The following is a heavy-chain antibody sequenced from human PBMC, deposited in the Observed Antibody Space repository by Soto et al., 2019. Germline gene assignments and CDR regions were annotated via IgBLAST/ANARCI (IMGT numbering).Heavy chain of an antibody. J-gene: IGHJ3*02. CDR1: GGSISSSSYY. V-gene: IGHV4-39*01. CDR3: ARLRVPAAFDAFDI. CDR2: IYYSGST. Sequence: SETLSLTCTVSGGSISSSSYYWGWIRQPPGKGLEWIGSIYYSGSTYYNPSLKSRVTISVDTSKNQFSLKLSSVTAADTAVYYCARLRVPAAFDAFDIWGQGTMVTVSS. D-gene: IGHD2-2*01.